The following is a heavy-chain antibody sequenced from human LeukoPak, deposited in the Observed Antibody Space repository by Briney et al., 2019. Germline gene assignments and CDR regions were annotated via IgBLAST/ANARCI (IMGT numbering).Heavy chain of an antibody. Sequence: PSETLSLTCTVSGGSISSYYWSWIRQPPGKGLEWIGYIYYSGSTNYNPSLKSRVTISVDTSKNQFSLKLSSVTAADTAVYYCARTPWELRSWFDPWGQGTLVTVSS. J-gene: IGHJ5*02. CDR1: GGSISSYY. V-gene: IGHV4-59*01. CDR3: ARTPWELRSWFDP. CDR2: IYYSGST. D-gene: IGHD1-26*01.